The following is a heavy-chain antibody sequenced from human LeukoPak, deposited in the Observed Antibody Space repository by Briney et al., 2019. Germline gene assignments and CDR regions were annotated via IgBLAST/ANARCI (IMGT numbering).Heavy chain of an antibody. J-gene: IGHJ6*02. CDR3: AILGELSYYGMDV. V-gene: IGHV3-66*01. D-gene: IGHD3-10*01. Sequence: PGGSLRLSCPASGFTVSSNYMSWVRQAPGKGLEWVSVIYSGGSTYYADSVKGRFTISRDNSKNTLYLQMNSLRAEDTAVYYCAILGELSYYGMDVWGQGTTVTVSS. CDR2: IYSGGST. CDR1: GFTVSSNY.